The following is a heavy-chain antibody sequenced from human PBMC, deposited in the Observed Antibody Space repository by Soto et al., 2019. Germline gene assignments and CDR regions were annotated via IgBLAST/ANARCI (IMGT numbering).Heavy chain of an antibody. Sequence: GGSLRLSCAASGFTFSSYSMNWVRQAPGKGLEWVSYISSSSSTIYYADSVKGRFTISRDNAKNSLYLQMNSLRAEDTAVYYCARDLGIVVVVAATPRSNWGQGTLVTVSS. CDR1: GFTFSSYS. CDR2: ISSSSSTI. CDR3: ARDLGIVVVVAATPRSN. V-gene: IGHV3-48*01. D-gene: IGHD2-15*01. J-gene: IGHJ4*02.